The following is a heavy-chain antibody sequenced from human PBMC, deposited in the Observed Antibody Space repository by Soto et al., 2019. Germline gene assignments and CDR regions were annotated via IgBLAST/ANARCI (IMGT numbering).Heavy chain of an antibody. J-gene: IGHJ4*02. CDR1: GGSISSYY. CDR3: GRLEGLATISYYFDY. Sequence: SETLSLTCTVSGGSISSYYWSWILQPPWKGLEWIGYIYYSGSTNYNPSLKSRVTISVDTSKNQFSLKLMSLSAADTAVYYCGRLEGLATISYYFDYWGQGALLTVSS. D-gene: IGHD3-9*01. CDR2: IYYSGST. V-gene: IGHV4-59*08.